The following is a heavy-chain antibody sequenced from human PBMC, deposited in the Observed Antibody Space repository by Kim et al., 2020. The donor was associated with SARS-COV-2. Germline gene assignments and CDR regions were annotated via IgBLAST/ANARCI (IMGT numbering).Heavy chain of an antibody. Sequence: NIRYSQNFRCRVSITRDTSATTAYLGLSGLRSEDTAVYYCAREAVAGSFDYWGQGTLVTVSS. CDR2: NI. D-gene: IGHD6-19*01. V-gene: IGHV1-3*01. CDR3: AREAVAGSFDY. J-gene: IGHJ4*02.